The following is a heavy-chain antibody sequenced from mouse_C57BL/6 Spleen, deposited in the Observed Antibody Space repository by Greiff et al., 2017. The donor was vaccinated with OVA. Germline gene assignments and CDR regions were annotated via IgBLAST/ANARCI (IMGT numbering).Heavy chain of an antibody. V-gene: IGHV1-64*01. D-gene: IGHD2-2*01. CDR2: IHPSSGRT. CDR3: ESGVTTLEDY. CDR1: GYTFTSYW. Sequence: QVQLQQPGAELVKPGASVKLSCKASGYTFTSYWMHWVKQRPGQGLEWIGMIHPSSGRTNYNEKFKSKATLTVDKASSTAYMQLSSLTSEDSAVYYCESGVTTLEDYWGQGTTLTVSS. J-gene: IGHJ2*01.